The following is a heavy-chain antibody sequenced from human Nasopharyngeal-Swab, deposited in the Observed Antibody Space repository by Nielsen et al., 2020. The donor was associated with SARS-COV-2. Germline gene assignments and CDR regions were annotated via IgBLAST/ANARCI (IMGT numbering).Heavy chain of an antibody. CDR3: ARGDTVTILTHFDY. CDR2: IWYDGSNK. D-gene: IGHD4-17*01. V-gene: IGHV3-33*08. CDR1: GFTFSDYY. Sequence: GGSLRLSCAASGFTFSDYYMSWIRQAPGKGLEWVAVIWYDGSNKYYADSVKGRFTISRDNSKNTLYLQMNSLRAEDTAVYYCARGDTVTILTHFDYWGQGTLVTVSS. J-gene: IGHJ4*02.